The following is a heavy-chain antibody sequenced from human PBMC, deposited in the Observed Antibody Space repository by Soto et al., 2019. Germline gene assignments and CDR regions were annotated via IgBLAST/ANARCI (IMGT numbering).Heavy chain of an antibody. V-gene: IGHV2-5*02. CDR2: IYWDDDK. J-gene: IGHJ4*02. CDR1: GFSLSTSGVG. CDR3: AHAYDILTSPYYFDF. D-gene: IGHD3-9*01. Sequence: SGPTLVNPTQTLTLTCPFSGFSLSTSGVGVGWIRQPPGKALEWLALIYWDDDKRYSPSLKSRLTITKDTPKSQVVLTMTNMEPVDTATYYCAHAYDILTSPYYFDFWGQATLVTLAS.